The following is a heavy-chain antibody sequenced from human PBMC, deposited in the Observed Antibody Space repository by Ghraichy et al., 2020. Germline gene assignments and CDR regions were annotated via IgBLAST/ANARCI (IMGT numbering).Heavy chain of an antibody. D-gene: IGHD6-6*01. CDR1: GFTFSSYW. CDR3: ARIPDIAARPADY. Sequence: GSLRLSCAASGFTFSSYWMHWVRQAPGKGLVWVSRINSVGSSTTYADSVKGRFTISRDNAKNTLYLQMNSLRAEDTAVYYCARIPDIAARPADYWGQGTLVNVSS. J-gene: IGHJ4*02. CDR2: INSVGSST. V-gene: IGHV3-74*01.